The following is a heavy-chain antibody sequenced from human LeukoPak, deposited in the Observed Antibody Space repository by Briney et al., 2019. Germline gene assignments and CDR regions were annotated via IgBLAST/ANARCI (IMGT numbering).Heavy chain of an antibody. CDR3: ARDRGRYYDSRGFYWGYYFDS. V-gene: IGHV3-23*01. CDR1: GSTFSTYA. J-gene: IGHJ4*02. Sequence: GGSLRISCAASGSTFSTYAVNWVRQAPGKGLEWVSTISGSGDSTYYADSVKGRFTISRDNSKDTLYLQMSSVRVDDTAVYCCARDRGRYYDSRGFYWGYYFDSWGQGILVTVST. CDR2: ISGSGDST. D-gene: IGHD3-22*01.